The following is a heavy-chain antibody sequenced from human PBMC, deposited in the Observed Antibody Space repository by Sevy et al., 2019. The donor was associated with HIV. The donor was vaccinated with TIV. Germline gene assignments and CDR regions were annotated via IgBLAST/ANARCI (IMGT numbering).Heavy chain of an antibody. CDR1: GYSFTSYW. J-gene: IGHJ4*02. D-gene: IGHD1-20*01. CDR2: MYPGDSDT. CDR3: ARPHITSADGYFDY. Sequence: GESLKLPCKVSGYSFTSYWIAWVRQMPGKGLEWMGIMYPGDSDTRYSPSFQGQVTISADKSTSTAYLHWSSLKASDTAMYYCARPHITSADGYFDYWGQGTLVTVSS. V-gene: IGHV5-51*01.